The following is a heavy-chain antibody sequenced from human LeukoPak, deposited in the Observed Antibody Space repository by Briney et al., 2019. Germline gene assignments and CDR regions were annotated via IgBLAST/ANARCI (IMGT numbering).Heavy chain of an antibody. CDR1: GGTFSSYA. Sequence: ASVKVSCKASGGTFSSYAISWVRQAPGQGLEWMGRIIPILGIANYAQNFQGRVTITADKSTSTAYMELSSLRSEDTAVYYCARYSDGGSSDYFDYWGQGTLVTVSS. CDR2: IIPILGIA. V-gene: IGHV1-69*04. J-gene: IGHJ4*02. D-gene: IGHD4-23*01. CDR3: ARYSDGGSSDYFDY.